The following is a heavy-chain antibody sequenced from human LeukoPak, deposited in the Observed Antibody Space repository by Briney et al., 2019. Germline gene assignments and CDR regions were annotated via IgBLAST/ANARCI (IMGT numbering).Heavy chain of an antibody. CDR3: AKGGVVHAFDI. Sequence: PGGSLRLSCAASGFTFSSYGMSWVRQAPGKGLEWVSDISGGGGSADYADSVKGRFTISRDNSKNTVYLQMKTLRAEDTAVYYCAKGGVVHAFDIWGQGTMVTVSS. CDR2: ISGGGGSA. CDR1: GFTFSSYG. J-gene: IGHJ3*02. D-gene: IGHD2-15*01. V-gene: IGHV3-23*01.